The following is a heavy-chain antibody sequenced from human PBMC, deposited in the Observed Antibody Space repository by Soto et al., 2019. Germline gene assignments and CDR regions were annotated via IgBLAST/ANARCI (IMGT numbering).Heavy chain of an antibody. V-gene: IGHV3-30-3*01. CDR2: ISYDGSNK. D-gene: IGHD3-10*01. CDR3: AREVLTSGSGSYYGIDY. J-gene: IGHJ4*02. Sequence: QVQLVESGGGVVQPGRSLRLSCAASGFTFSSYAMHWVRQAPGKGLEWVAVISYDGSNKYYADSVKGRFTISRDNSKNTLYLQMNSLRAEDTAVYYCAREVLTSGSGSYYGIDYWGQGTLVTVSS. CDR1: GFTFSSYA.